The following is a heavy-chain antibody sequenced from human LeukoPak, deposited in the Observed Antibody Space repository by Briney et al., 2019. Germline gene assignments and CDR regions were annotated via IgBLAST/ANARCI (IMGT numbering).Heavy chain of an antibody. D-gene: IGHD2-2*01. J-gene: IGHJ4*02. V-gene: IGHV4-59*08. CDR1: GGSISNYY. Sequence: PSETQSLTCTVSGGSISNYYWSWIRQPPGKGLEWIGYIYYSGSTNYNPSLKSRVTISVDTSKNQFSLKLSPVTAADTAVYYCARSEGRCSSTSCYAGLGYWGQGTLVTVSS. CDR3: ARSEGRCSSTSCYAGLGY. CDR2: IYYSGST.